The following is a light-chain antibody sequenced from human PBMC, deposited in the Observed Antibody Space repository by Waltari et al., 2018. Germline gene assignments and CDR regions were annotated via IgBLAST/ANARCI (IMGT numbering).Light chain of an antibody. CDR3: ATWDDRLGAGA. Sequence: QSLLTQPPSVSAAPGQKVTISCSGSSSDIGKNYVSWYQHLPGTAPKPPNHDKNGRPSGIPDRFSGYKSGTSATLDITGLQTGDEGDYYCATWDDRLGAGALGGGTKLTVL. CDR2: DKN. V-gene: IGLV1-51*01. CDR1: SSDIGKNY. J-gene: IGLJ2*01.